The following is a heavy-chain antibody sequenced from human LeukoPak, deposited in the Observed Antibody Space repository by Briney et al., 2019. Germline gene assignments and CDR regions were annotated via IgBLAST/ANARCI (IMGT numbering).Heavy chain of an antibody. CDR2: LSGSGGST. D-gene: IGHD4-11*01. V-gene: IGHV3-23*01. Sequence: SGGSLRLSCAASGFTSSSYAMSWVRQAPGKGLEWVSALSGSGGSTYYVDSVKGRFTISRDNAKNSLYLQMNSLRAEDTAVYYCARDITVTTRAYAFDIWGQGTMVTVSS. J-gene: IGHJ3*02. CDR1: GFTSSSYA. CDR3: ARDITVTTRAYAFDI.